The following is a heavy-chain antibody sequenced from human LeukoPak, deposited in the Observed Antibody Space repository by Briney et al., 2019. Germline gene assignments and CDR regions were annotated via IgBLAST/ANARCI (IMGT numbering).Heavy chain of an antibody. CDR3: AKDIGVGDTGASGGFDY. J-gene: IGHJ4*02. CDR1: GFTFDDYA. D-gene: IGHD3-10*01. Sequence: GRSLRLSCAASGFTFDDYAMHWVRHAPGPGLERVSGISWNSGSIGYEDSVKGRFTISRENAKNSLYLQMHSLRAEDTALYYCAKDIGVGDTGASGGFDYWGQGTLVTVSS. V-gene: IGHV3-9*01. CDR2: ISWNSGSI.